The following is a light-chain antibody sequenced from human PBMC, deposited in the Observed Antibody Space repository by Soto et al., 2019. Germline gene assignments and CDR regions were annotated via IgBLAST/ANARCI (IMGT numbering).Light chain of an antibody. V-gene: IGKV3-11*01. CDR3: QQRSSWPIT. Sequence: EIVLTQSPATLSLSPGERATLSRRASQSVSNYLAWYQQKPGQAPRLLIYDASNRATGIPARFSGSGSGTDFTLTISSLEPEDFAVYYCQQRSSWPITFGQGTRLEIK. J-gene: IGKJ5*01. CDR1: QSVSNY. CDR2: DAS.